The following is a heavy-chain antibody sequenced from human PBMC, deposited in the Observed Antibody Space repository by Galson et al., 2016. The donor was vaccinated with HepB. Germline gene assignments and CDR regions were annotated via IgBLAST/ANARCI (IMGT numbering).Heavy chain of an antibody. V-gene: IGHV3-33*01. CDR3: ARDLGGSSCLDY. J-gene: IGHJ4*02. Sequence: SLRLSCAASGFTFSSYGMHWVRQAPGKGLEWMAGIWYDGINKYYGDSVQGRFTISRDNSRNTLYLQMNSLRAEDTAVYYCARDLGGSSCLDYWGQGTLVTVSS. CDR1: GFTFSSYG. D-gene: IGHD6-6*01. CDR2: IWYDGINK.